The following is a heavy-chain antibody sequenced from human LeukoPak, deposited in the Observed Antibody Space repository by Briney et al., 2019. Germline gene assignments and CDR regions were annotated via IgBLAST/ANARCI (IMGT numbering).Heavy chain of an antibody. CDR2: ISYDGSNK. V-gene: IGHV3-30*18. CDR3: AKERYSYGYVPY. Sequence: PGRSLRLSCAASGFTFSSYGMHWVRQAPGKGLEWVAVISYDGSNKYYADSVKGRFTISRDNSKNTLYLQMNSLRAEDTAVYYCAKERYSYGYVPYWGQGTLVTVSS. CDR1: GFTFSSYG. D-gene: IGHD5-18*01. J-gene: IGHJ4*02.